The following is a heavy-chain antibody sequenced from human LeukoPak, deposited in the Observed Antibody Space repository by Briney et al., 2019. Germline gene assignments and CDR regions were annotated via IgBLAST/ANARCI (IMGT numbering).Heavy chain of an antibody. CDR3: AGSHDSSGYSPDAFDI. Sequence: PGGSLRLSCAASGFTFSSYDMHWVRQAPGKGLEWVAIISYDGNNKYYADSVKGRFTSSRDNSKNTLYLQMNSLRDEDTAVYYCAGSHDSSGYSPDAFDIWGQGTMVTVSS. D-gene: IGHD3-22*01. J-gene: IGHJ3*02. V-gene: IGHV3-30*04. CDR2: ISYDGNNK. CDR1: GFTFSSYD.